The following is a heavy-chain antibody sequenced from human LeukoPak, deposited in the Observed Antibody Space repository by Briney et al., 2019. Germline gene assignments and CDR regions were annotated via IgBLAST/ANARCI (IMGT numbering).Heavy chain of an antibody. CDR2: LYRGGTS. D-gene: IGHD6-13*01. V-gene: IGHV3-53*01. CDR3: AGGTPGIAAAVDP. CDR1: GFTVSTNY. Sequence: GGSLRLSCAASGFTVSTNYMSWVRQAPGKGLEWVSVLYRGGTSYYTDSVKGRFTISRDNSKNTLFLQMNSLRAEDTAVYYCAGGTPGIAAAVDPWGQGTLVTVSS. J-gene: IGHJ5*02.